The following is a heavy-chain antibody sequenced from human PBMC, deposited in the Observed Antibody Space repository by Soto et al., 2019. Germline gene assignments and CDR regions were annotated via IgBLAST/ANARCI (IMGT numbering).Heavy chain of an antibody. V-gene: IGHV1-18*01. J-gene: IGHJ4*02. D-gene: IGHD4-17*01. CDR2: ISAYNGNT. CDR1: GYTFTSYG. Sequence: ASVKVSCKASGYTFTSYGISWVRQAPGQGLEWMGWISAYNGNTNYAQKLQGRVTMTTDTSTSTAYMELRSLRSDDTAVYYCAKDSLKNVYGDSLDYWGQGTLVTVSS. CDR3: AKDSLKNVYGDSLDY.